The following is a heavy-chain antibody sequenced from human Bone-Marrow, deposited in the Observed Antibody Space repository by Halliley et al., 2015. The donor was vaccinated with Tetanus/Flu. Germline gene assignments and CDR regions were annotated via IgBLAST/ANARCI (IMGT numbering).Heavy chain of an antibody. D-gene: IGHD2-15*01. V-gene: IGHV3-33*01. CDR2: VYYDGTTT. CDR3: ARSYCSGGACYSGDYFDY. J-gene: IGHJ4*02. Sequence: SLRLSCAASGFNFSPYGMHWVRQAPGKGLEWVAVVYYDGTTTYYADSVKGRFIISRDNSKNTLYLQMNSLRGDDTAVYYCARSYCSGGACYSGDYFDYWGRGTLVTVSS. CDR1: GFNFSPYG.